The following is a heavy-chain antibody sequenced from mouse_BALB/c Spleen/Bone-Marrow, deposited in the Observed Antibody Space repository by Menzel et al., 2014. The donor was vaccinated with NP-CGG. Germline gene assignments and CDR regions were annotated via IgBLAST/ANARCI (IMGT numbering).Heavy chain of an antibody. CDR2: VNPNNGGT. V-gene: IGHV1S30*01. J-gene: IGHJ1*01. CDR3: ARVYGNYWSFHV. Sequence: VQLKQSGPDLVKPGASVQISCKASGYSFTGYYTHWAKKSHGKSLEWIGRVNPNNGGTSYNQKFKGKAILTVAKTSSTAYVKLHTLPPADSSVLYGARVYGNYWSFHVWCAGTPVT. D-gene: IGHD2-1*01. CDR1: GYSFTGYY.